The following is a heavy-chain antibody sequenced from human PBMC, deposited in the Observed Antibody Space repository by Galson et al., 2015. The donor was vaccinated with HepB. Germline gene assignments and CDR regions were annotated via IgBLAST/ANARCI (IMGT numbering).Heavy chain of an antibody. V-gene: IGHV3-9*01. CDR3: AKDNGANLLSSSGYGMDV. D-gene: IGHD3-16*01. CDR1: GFTFDDYA. CDR2: LSWNSGSI. Sequence: SLRLSCAASGFTFDDYAMHWVRQAPGKGLEWVSGLSWNSGSIGYADYVKGRFTISRDNAKNSLYLQMNSLRVEDTAFYYCAKDNGANLLSSSGYGMDVWGQGTTVTVSS. J-gene: IGHJ6*02.